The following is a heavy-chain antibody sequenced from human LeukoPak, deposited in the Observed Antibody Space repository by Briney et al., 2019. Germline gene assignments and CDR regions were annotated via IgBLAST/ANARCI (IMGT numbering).Heavy chain of an antibody. CDR3: ARVSYDCIGYNNFFDF. J-gene: IGHJ4*02. CDR1: GFTFSIYE. D-gene: IGHD3-22*01. CDR2: ISSSGSTI. V-gene: IGHV3-48*03. Sequence: GGSLRLSCAASGFTFSIYEMNWVRQAPGKGLEWVSYISSSGSTIYYADSLKGRFTISRDNAKNSLYLQMNSLRAEDTGVYYCARVSYDCIGYNNFFDFWGQGTLVTVSS.